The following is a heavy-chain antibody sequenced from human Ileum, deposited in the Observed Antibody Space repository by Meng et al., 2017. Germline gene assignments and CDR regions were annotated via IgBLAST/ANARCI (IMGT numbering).Heavy chain of an antibody. Sequence: QVQFVQSGAEVKKPGASVKMSCKASGFTFSNYAIYWVRQAPGQGLEWLGWIHAGSGDTKFSQTFQGRLTFDRDTSADTVYMELSSLTSGDRAVYYCGRGSASFYFDFLGQGTLVTVSS. J-gene: IGHJ4*01. CDR3: GRGSASFYFDF. V-gene: IGHV1-3*01. CDR1: GFTFSNYA. D-gene: IGHD6-6*01. CDR2: IHAGSGDT.